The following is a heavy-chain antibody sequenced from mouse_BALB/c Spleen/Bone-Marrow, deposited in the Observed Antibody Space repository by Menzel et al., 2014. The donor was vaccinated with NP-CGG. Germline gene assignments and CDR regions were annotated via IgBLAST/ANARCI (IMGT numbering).Heavy chain of an antibody. CDR1: GFNIKDYY. D-gene: IGHD2-14*01. CDR3: ASYYRYDRYFDV. V-gene: IGHV14-1*02. J-gene: IGHJ1*01. CDR2: IDPENGNT. Sequence: EVKLQESGAELVRPGALVKLSYKASGFNIKDYYMYWVKQRPEQGLEWIGWIDPENGNTIYDPKFRGKASITVDTSSNTAYLQLSGLTSEDTAVYYCASYYRYDRYFDVWGAGTTVTVSS.